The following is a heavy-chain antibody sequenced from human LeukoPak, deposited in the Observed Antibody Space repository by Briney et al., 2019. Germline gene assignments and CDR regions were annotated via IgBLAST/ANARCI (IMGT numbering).Heavy chain of an antibody. CDR3: AKDREGYYYDSSGPFDY. CDR1: GFTFSSNA. J-gene: IGHJ4*02. V-gene: IGHV3-23*01. CDR2: ISGSGGST. Sequence: GGSLRLSCAASGFTFSSNAMSWVRQAPGKGLEWVSGISGSGGSTYYADSVKGRFTISRDNSKNTLYLQMNSLRAEDTDVYYCAKDREGYYYDSSGPFDYWGQGTLVTVSS. D-gene: IGHD3-22*01.